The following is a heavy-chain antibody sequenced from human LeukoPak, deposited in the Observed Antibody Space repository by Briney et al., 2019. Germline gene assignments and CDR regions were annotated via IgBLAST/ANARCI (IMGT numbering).Heavy chain of an antibody. J-gene: IGHJ4*02. CDR2: ISWNSGSI. CDR1: GFTFDGYA. V-gene: IGHV3-9*01. Sequence: GGSLRLSCAASGFTFDGYAMHWVRQAPGKGLEWVSGISWNSGSIGYADSVKGRFTISRDNAKNSLYLQMNSLRAEDTALYYCAKDRVYGDSNLFGYWGQGTLVTVSS. CDR3: AKDRVYGDSNLFGY. D-gene: IGHD4-17*01.